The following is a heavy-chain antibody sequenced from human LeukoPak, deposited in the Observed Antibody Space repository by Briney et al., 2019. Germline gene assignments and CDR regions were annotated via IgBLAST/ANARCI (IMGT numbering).Heavy chain of an antibody. Sequence: ASVTVSFKASGGTFRSYAISWGRQAPGQGLERKGRIIPICAIANDAQEYEGRVTITADKSTSTGYVELSSLRSEDTAVYYCASPLVDLHVDTAMVSGVAFDIWGQGIMVTVSS. CDR1: GGTFRSYA. CDR3: ASPLVDLHVDTAMVSGVAFDI. V-gene: IGHV1-69*04. J-gene: IGHJ3*02. D-gene: IGHD5-18*01. CDR2: IIPICAIA.